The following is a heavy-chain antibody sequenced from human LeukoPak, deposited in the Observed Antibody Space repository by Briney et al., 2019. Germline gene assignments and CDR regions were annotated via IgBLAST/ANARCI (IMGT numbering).Heavy chain of an antibody. Sequence: GGSLRLSCAASGFTFSSYAMSWVRQAPGKGLEWVSAISGSGGSTHYADSVKGRFTISRDNSKNTLYLQMNSLRAEDTAVYYCTKSYGSGSYYSNYFDYWGQGTLVTVSS. V-gene: IGHV3-23*01. D-gene: IGHD3-10*01. CDR3: TKSYGSGSYYSNYFDY. J-gene: IGHJ4*02. CDR1: GFTFSSYA. CDR2: ISGSGGST.